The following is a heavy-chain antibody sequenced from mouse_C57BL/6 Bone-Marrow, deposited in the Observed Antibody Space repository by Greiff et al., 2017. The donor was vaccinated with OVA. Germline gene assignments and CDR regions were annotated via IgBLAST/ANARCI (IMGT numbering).Heavy chain of an antibody. CDR2: IRNKVNGYTT. CDR3: VKAVSSGSSYTWFAY. CDR1: GFVFIDYS. D-gene: IGHD1-1*01. J-gene: IGHJ3*01. Sequence: EVQGVESGGGLVQPGSSLRLYCAASGFVFIDYSMSWVRQLPGKAPEWLALIRNKVNGYTTDYSASVKGRFTISRDNSQNILYLQMNTLRAEDSATYYCVKAVSSGSSYTWFAYWGQGTLVTVSA. V-gene: IGHV7-4*01.